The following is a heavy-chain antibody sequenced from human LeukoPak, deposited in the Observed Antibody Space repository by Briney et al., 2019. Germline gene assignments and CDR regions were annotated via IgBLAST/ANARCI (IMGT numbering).Heavy chain of an antibody. J-gene: IGHJ3*02. Sequence: LGESLKISCKGSGYSFTSYWIGWVRQMPGKGLEWMGIIYPGDSDTRYSPSFQGQVTISADKSISTAYLQWSSLKASDTAMYYCARPDYYDSSGYYYVGAFDIWGQGTTVTVSS. CDR3: ARPDYYDSSGYYYVGAFDI. D-gene: IGHD3-22*01. V-gene: IGHV5-51*01. CDR1: GYSFTSYW. CDR2: IYPGDSDT.